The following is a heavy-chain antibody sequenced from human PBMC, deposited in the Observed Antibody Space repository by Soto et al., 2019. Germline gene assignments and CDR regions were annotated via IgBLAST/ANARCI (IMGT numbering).Heavy chain of an antibody. J-gene: IGHJ6*02. CDR1: GGSISSSSYY. CDR3: ARHLGWVDIVLMVYAIPYYYGMDV. D-gene: IGHD2-8*01. CDR2: IYYSGST. Sequence: SETLSLTCTVSGGSISSSSYYWGWIRQPPGKGLERIGSIYYSGSTYYNPSLKSRVTISVDTSKNQFSLKLSSVTAADTAVYYCARHLGWVDIVLMVYAIPYYYGMDVWGQGTTVT. V-gene: IGHV4-39*01.